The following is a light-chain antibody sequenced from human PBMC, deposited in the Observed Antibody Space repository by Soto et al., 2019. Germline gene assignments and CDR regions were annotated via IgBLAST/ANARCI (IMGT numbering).Light chain of an antibody. CDR2: EVS. J-gene: IGLJ2*01. Sequence: QSALTQPASVSGSPGQSITISCTGTSSDVGGYNYVSWYQHHPGKAPKLMISEVSNRPSGVSNRFSGSKSGNTASLTISGLQAEDEADYYCSSYTSSTTRVFGGGTKLTVL. CDR3: SSYTSSTTRV. CDR1: SSDVGGYNY. V-gene: IGLV2-14*01.